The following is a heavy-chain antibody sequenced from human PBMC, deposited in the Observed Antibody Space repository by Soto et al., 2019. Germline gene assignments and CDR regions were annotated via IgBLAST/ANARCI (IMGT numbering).Heavy chain of an antibody. J-gene: IGHJ4*02. CDR1: GYTFTSYG. CDR2: ISAYNGNT. Sequence: QVQLVQSGAEVKKPGASVKVSCKASGYTFTSYGISWVRQAPGQGLEWMGWISAYNGNTKYAQKFQGRVTMTTDTPTSTAYMEVRSLRSDDKAVYYCARDAAAGLNDYWGQGTLVTVSS. D-gene: IGHD6-13*01. V-gene: IGHV1-18*01. CDR3: ARDAAAGLNDY.